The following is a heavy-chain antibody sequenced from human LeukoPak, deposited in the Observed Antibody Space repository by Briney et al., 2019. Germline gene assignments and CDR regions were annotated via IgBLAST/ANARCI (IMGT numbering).Heavy chain of an antibody. CDR3: ARQSGYYAFDN. Sequence: GESLKISFEASGYHFDSYLIAWVRPVPGKGLEWMGIMNPSDFEIRKSPSFQGQVTLSADQSTRTAYLEWSSLKASDTAMYYCARQSGYYAFDNWGQGTLVTVSS. J-gene: IGHJ4*02. V-gene: IGHV5-51*01. CDR1: GYHFDSYL. CDR2: MNPSDFEI. D-gene: IGHD3-22*01.